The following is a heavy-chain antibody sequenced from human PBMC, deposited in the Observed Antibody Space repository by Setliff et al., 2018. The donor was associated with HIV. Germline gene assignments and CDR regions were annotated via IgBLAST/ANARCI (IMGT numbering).Heavy chain of an antibody. J-gene: IGHJ6*04. Sequence: ASVKVSCKASGYTFTSYDITWVRQAPGQGLEWMGWISNDNGNTKYAQKFKGRLTITADDSTSTVYMELSSLRSEDTAVYYCARDSRDIVVVIAPEPEPYYYYGMDVWGEGTTVTVSS. CDR2: ISNDNGNT. D-gene: IGHD2-15*01. V-gene: IGHV1-18*01. CDR1: GYTFTSYD. CDR3: ARDSRDIVVVIAPEPEPYYYYGMDV.